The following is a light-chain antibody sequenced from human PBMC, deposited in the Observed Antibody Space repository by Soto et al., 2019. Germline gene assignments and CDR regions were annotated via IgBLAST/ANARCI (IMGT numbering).Light chain of an antibody. J-gene: IGLJ2*01. V-gene: IGLV1-40*01. CDR1: SSNIGAYYD. Sequence: QSVLTQPPSVSGATGQRVTISCTGSSSNIGAYYDVHWYQQLPGTAPKLLIYGNNNRPSGVPDRFSGSNSGTSASLAITGLQAEDEADYYCQSYDSSLSGSVFGGGTQLTVL. CDR2: GNN. CDR3: QSYDSSLSGSV.